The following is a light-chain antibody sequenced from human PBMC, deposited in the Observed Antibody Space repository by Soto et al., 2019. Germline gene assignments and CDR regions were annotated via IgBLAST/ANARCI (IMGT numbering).Light chain of an antibody. CDR1: QSVSSN. J-gene: IGKJ2*01. CDR3: QQYNNWPSMYT. Sequence: EIVMTQSPATLSVSPGERATLSCRASQSVSSNLAWYQQKPGQAPRLLIYGASIRVTGVPARFSGSGSGTDFTLTISSLQSEDFAVYYCQQYNNWPSMYTFGQGTKLEIK. V-gene: IGKV3-15*01. CDR2: GAS.